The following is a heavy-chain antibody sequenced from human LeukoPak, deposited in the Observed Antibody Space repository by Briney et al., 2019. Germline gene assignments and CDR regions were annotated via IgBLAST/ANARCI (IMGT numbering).Heavy chain of an antibody. J-gene: IGHJ4*02. CDR1: GYTFTGYY. D-gene: IGHD3-22*01. V-gene: IGHV1-2*02. CDR2: INPNSGGT. Sequence: GASVKVSCKASGYTFTGYYMHWVRQAPGQGLEWMGWINPNSGGTNYAQKFQGRVTMTRDTSISTAYMELSRLRPDDTAVYYCARGRYYYDSSAYYFDYWGQGTLVTVSS. CDR3: ARGRYYYDSSAYYFDY.